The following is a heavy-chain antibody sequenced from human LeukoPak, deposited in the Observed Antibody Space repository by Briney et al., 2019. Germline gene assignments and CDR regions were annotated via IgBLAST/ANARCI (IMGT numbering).Heavy chain of an antibody. V-gene: IGHV4-59*12. CDR3: ARVHYDILAGIRGDYFDY. D-gene: IGHD3-9*01. Sequence: PSETLSLTCTVSGGSISSYYWSWIRQPPGKGLEWIGHIYYSGSTNYNPSLKSRVTISVDTSKNQFSLKLSSLTAADTAVYYCARVHYDILAGIRGDYFDYWGQGTLVTVSS. CDR2: IYYSGST. CDR1: GGSISSYY. J-gene: IGHJ4*02.